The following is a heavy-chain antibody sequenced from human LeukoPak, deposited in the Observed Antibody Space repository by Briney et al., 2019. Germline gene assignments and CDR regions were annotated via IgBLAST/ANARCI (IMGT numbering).Heavy chain of an antibody. V-gene: IGHV1-18*01. CDR2: MSAYNGYT. CDR1: GYTFTNYG. Sequence: ASVKVSCKASGYTFTNYGINWVRQAPGQGPEWMGWMSAYNGYTRYAQKLQGRVTMTTDTSTSTAYMELRSLRSDDTAVYYCARDRGSGWFVYWGQGTLVTVSS. J-gene: IGHJ4*02. CDR3: ARDRGSGWFVY. D-gene: IGHD6-19*01.